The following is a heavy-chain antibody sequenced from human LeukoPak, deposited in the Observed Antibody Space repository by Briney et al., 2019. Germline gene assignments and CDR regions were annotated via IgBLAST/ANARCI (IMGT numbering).Heavy chain of an antibody. CDR3: ATATTVTRVGY. CDR2: ISSSSSYI. J-gene: IGHJ4*02. V-gene: IGHV3-21*01. D-gene: IGHD4-17*01. CDR1: GFTFSSYS. Sequence: GGSLRLSCAACGFTFSSYSMNWVRQAPGQGLKWVSSISSSSSYIYYADSVKGRFTISRDNAKNSLYLQMNSLRAEDTAVYYCATATTVTRVGYWGQGTLVTVSS.